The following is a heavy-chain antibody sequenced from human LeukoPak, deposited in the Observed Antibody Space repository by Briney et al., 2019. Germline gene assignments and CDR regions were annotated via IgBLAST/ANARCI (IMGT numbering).Heavy chain of an antibody. J-gene: IGHJ4*02. CDR2: INHSGST. CDR1: GGSISSYY. Sequence: PSETLSLTCTVSGGSISSYYWSWIRQPPGKGLEWIGEINHSGSTNYNPSLKSRVTISVDTSKNQFSLKLSSVTAEDTAVYYCAKDYATVGDYDYWGQGTLVTVSS. CDR3: AKDYATVGDYDY. V-gene: IGHV4-34*01. D-gene: IGHD4-23*01.